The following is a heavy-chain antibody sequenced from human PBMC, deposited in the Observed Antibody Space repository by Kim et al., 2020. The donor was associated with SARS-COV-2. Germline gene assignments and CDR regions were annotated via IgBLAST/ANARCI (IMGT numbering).Heavy chain of an antibody. V-gene: IGHV4-39*01. CDR1: GGSISSSSYY. Sequence: SETLSLTCTVSGGSISSSSYYWGWIRQPPGKGLEWIGSIYYSGSTYYNPSLKSRVTISVDTSKNQFSLKLSSVTAADTAVYYCARAGGGSYYDFWRSPTSLDCWGQGTLVTVSS. J-gene: IGHJ4*02. CDR2: IYYSGST. CDR3: ARAGGGSYYDFWRSPTSLDC. D-gene: IGHD3-3*01.